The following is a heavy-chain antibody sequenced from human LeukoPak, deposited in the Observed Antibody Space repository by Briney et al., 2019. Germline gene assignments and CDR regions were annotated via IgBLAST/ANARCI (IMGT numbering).Heavy chain of an antibody. V-gene: IGHV3-49*03. CDR3: TFEPSGGIQLWLTPDY. CDR2: IRSKAYGGTT. CDR1: GFTFGDYA. J-gene: IGHJ4*02. Sequence: PGGSLRLSCTASGFTFGDYAMSWFRQAPGKGLEWVGFIRSKAYGGTTEYAASVKGRFTISRDDSKSIAYLQMNSLKTEDTAVYYCTFEPSGGIQLWLTPDYWGQGTLVTVSS. D-gene: IGHD5-18*01.